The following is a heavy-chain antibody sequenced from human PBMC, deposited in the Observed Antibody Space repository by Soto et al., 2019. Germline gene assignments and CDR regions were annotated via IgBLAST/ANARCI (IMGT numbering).Heavy chain of an antibody. CDR3: ARLSPTSGKWALDY. J-gene: IGHJ4*02. CDR2: IYYNGRS. CDR1: GASISRYY. Sequence: SETPSLRWSVSGASISRYYWRWRRHPPGRGLEGIGYIYYNGRSPHNPPLKSLVTISVDRYKNQFSLKVSCVNATDTAVYYCARLSPTSGKWALDYWGQGALVTVSS. D-gene: IGHD3-16*02. V-gene: IGHV4-59*01.